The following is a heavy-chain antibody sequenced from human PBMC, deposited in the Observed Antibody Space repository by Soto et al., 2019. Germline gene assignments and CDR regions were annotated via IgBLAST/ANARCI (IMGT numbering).Heavy chain of an antibody. CDR2: IWYDGSNK. D-gene: IGHD1-20*01. Sequence: QPWWSRRLSCAACGFTLSSYGMHWVRQAPGKGMLCVAVIWYDGSNKYYADSVKGRFTISRDNSKNTLYLQMNSLRAEDTAVYYCARGFPSPSPYNWNDGNFDYWGQGTLVTVYS. V-gene: IGHV3-33*01. J-gene: IGHJ4*02. CDR1: GFTLSSYG. CDR3: ARGFPSPSPYNWNDGNFDY.